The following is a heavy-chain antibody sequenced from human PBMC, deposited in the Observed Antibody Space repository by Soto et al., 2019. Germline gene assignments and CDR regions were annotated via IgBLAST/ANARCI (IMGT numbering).Heavy chain of an antibody. CDR1: GGSISSGGYY. V-gene: IGHV4-31*03. D-gene: IGHD3-10*01. CDR2: IYYGGST. CDR3: AREMVRGVIKWFDP. J-gene: IGHJ5*02. Sequence: SETLSLTCTVSGGSISSGGYYWSWIHQHPGKGLEWIGYIYYGGSTYYNPSLKSRVTISVDTSKNQFSLKLSSVTAADTAVYYCAREMVRGVIKWFDPWGQGTLVTVSS.